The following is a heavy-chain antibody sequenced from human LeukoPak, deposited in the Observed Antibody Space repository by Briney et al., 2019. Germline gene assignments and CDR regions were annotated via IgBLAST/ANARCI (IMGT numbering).Heavy chain of an antibody. CDR3: AKVSFAHPIRRYRYAFDI. Sequence: GGSLRLSCAASGFTFSSYAMHWVRQAPGKGLEWVAVISYDGSNKYYADSVKGRFTISRDNSKNTLYLQMNSLRAEDTAVYYCAKVSFAHPIRRYRYAFDIWGQGTMVTVSS. V-gene: IGHV3-30-3*01. J-gene: IGHJ3*02. CDR2: ISYDGSNK. CDR1: GFTFSSYA. D-gene: IGHD5-12*01.